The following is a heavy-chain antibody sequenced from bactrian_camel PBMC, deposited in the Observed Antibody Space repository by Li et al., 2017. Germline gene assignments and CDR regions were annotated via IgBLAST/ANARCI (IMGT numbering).Heavy chain of an antibody. V-gene: IGHV3-2*01. J-gene: IGHJ4*01. CDR2: IDSVNMPR. Sequence: VQLVESGGGSIQAGGSLSLSCAVSKDATNNYYMGWFRQAPGKKREEVANIDSVNMPRTVLRSVKGRFTISQDEAKSTLYLQMDNLKPEDTAIYYCAADRSTFDGGRWTCRAEYEYWGQGTQVTVS. CDR1: KDATNNYY. D-gene: IGHD2*01. CDR3: AADRSTFDGGRWTCRAEYEY.